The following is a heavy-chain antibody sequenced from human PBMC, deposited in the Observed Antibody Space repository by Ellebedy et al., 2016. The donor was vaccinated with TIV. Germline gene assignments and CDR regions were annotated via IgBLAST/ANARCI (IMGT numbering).Heavy chain of an antibody. CDR2: ISYSGST. V-gene: IGHV4-59*01. J-gene: IGHJ6*02. D-gene: IGHD6-13*01. CDR3: ALAGPYFFYGPNV. Sequence: SQTLSLTCAVSGGPITSYYWSWIRQPPGKGLEWIGYISYSGSTNYNPSLKSRVSISVDTSKTQFSLKLSSVTAADTAVYYCALAGPYFFYGPNVWGQGTTVTVSS. CDR1: GGPITSYY.